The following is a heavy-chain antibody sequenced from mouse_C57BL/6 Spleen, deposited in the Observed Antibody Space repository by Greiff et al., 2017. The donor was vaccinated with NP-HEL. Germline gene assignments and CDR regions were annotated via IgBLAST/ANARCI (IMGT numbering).Heavy chain of an antibody. D-gene: IGHD4-1*01. CDR1: GYAFSSSW. CDR3: AIKLGLDY. J-gene: IGHJ2*01. CDR2: IYPGDGDT. V-gene: IGHV1-82*01. Sequence: QVQLKESGPELVKPGASVKISCKASGYAFSSSWMNWVKQRPGKGLEWIGRIYPGDGDTNYNGKFKGKATLTADKSSSTAYMQLSSLTSEDSAVYFCAIKLGLDYWGQGTTLTVSS.